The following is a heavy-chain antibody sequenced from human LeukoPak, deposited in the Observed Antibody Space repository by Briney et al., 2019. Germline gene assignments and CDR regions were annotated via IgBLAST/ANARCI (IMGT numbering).Heavy chain of an antibody. CDR3: ATEPKYYYGSGSSNDAFDI. CDR1: GGSISSGGYY. Sequence: PSETLSLTCTVSGGSISSGGYYWSWVRQHPGKGLEWIGHIYYSGSTYYNPSLKSRVTISVDTSKNQFSLKLSSVTAADTAVYYCATEPKYYYGSGSSNDAFDIWGQGTMVTVSS. V-gene: IGHV4-31*03. D-gene: IGHD3-10*01. CDR2: IYYSGST. J-gene: IGHJ3*02.